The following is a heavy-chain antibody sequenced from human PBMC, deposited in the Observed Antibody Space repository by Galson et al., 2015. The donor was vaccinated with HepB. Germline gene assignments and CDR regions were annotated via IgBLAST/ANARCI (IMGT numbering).Heavy chain of an antibody. CDR2: IYYSGST. CDR3: ARADYGDYVRYFDY. CDR1: GGSISSSGHY. J-gene: IGHJ4*02. Sequence: TLSLTCTVSGGSISSSGHYWSWIRQHPGKGLEWIGYIYYSGSTYYNPSLKSRVTISVDTSKNQFSLKLSSVTAADTAVYYCARADYGDYVRYFDYWGQGTLVTVSS. V-gene: IGHV4-31*03. D-gene: IGHD4-17*01.